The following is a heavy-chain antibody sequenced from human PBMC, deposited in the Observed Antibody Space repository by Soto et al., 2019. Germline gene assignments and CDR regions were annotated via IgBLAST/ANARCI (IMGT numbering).Heavy chain of an antibody. V-gene: IGHV1-69*12. CDR2: IIPIFGTA. CDR3: ARGGYCTNGVCSDFDY. J-gene: IGHJ4*02. CDR1: GGTFSSYA. D-gene: IGHD2-8*01. Sequence: QVQLVQSGAEVKKPGSSVKVSCKASGGTFSSYAISWVRQAPGQGLEWMGGIIPIFGTANYAQKFQGRVTITADETTSPAYMELGSLRSEDTAVYYCARGGYCTNGVCSDFDYWGQGTLVTVSS.